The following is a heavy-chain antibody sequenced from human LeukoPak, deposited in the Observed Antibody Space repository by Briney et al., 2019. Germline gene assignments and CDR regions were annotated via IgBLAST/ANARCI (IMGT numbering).Heavy chain of an antibody. J-gene: IGHJ6*02. Sequence: ASVKVSCKASGYTFTSYDINWVRQATGQGREWMGWMNPNSGNTGYAQKFQGRVTMTRNTSISTAYMELSSLRSEDTAVYYCAREGGSGSYYNLYYYYYGMDVWGQGTTVTVSS. V-gene: IGHV1-8*01. CDR3: AREGGSGSYYNLYYYYYGMDV. CDR1: GYTFTSYD. D-gene: IGHD3-10*01. CDR2: MNPNSGNT.